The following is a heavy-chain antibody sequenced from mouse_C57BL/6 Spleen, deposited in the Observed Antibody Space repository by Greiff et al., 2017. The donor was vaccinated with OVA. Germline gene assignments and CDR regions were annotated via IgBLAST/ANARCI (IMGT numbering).Heavy chain of an antibody. V-gene: IGHV5-2*01. J-gene: IGHJ1*03. CDR1: EYEFPSHD. Sequence: EVQVVESGGGLVQPGESLQLSCESNEYEFPSHDMSWVRKTPEKRLELVAAINSDGGSTYYPATMERRFIISRDNTKKTLYRQMSSLRSEDTALYYCARHSYGSGYFDVWGTGTTVTVAA. D-gene: IGHD1-1*01. CDR2: INSDGGST. CDR3: ARHSYGSGYFDV.